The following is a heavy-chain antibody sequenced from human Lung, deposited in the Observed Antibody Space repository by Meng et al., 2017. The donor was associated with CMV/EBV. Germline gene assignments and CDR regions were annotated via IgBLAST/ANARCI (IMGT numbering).Heavy chain of an antibody. CDR1: GFTFSSYT. Sequence: GGSLRLXCVASGFTFSSYTMNWVRQAPGKGLEWVSSISGGSDYMYYADSMKGRVTISRDNAKNSLFLQLNSLRAEDTAVYYCTKDRGLASGWFIHWGQGNXV. D-gene: IGHD6-13*01. CDR2: ISGGSDYM. J-gene: IGHJ4*02. V-gene: IGHV3-21*01. CDR3: TKDRGLASGWFIH.